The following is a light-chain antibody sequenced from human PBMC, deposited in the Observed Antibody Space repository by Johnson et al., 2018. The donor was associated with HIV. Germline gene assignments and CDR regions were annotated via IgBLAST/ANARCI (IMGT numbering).Light chain of an antibody. CDR2: ENT. CDR3: ATWDRSLSAGGV. CDR1: SSNIWNNY. Sequence: QSVLTQPPSVSAAPGQKVTISCSGSSSNIWNNYVSWYQHLPGTAPKLLIYENTKQPSGVPDRFSGSNSGSSATLGITGLRTGDEADYYCATWDRSLSAGGVFGTGTKVTVL. J-gene: IGLJ1*01. V-gene: IGLV1-51*02.